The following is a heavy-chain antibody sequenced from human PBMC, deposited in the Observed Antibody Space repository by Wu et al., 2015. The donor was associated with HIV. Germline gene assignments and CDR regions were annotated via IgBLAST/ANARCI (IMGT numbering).Heavy chain of an antibody. CDR3: ARDPLYYYDSSGYYYPTRFDY. CDR2: LNPVTGNS. J-gene: IGHJ4*02. V-gene: IGHV1-46*01. CDR1: GYIFTKNF. D-gene: IGHD3-22*01. Sequence: QVQLVQSGAEVREPGTSVNLSCTTSGYIFTKNFLHWVRQAPGQGLEWIAILNPVTGNSGYAQKFRGRVTITADDSTSTAYMELSSLRSEDTAMYYCARDPLYYYDSSGYYYPTRFDYWGQGMLVTVSS.